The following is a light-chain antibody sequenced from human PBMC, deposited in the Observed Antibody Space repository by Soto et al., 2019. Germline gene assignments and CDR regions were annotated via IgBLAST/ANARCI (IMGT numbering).Light chain of an antibody. J-gene: IGKJ1*01. CDR3: QHYNIYPWT. V-gene: IGKV1-5*01. CDR2: DAS. Sequence: DIQMTQSPSTLSASVGDRVTITCRASQTIRSWLAWYQQKPGKAPNLLIYDASSLESGVPSSFSGSGSGTEFTLTISSLQPDDSATYYCQHYNIYPWTFGQGTKVEIK. CDR1: QTIRSW.